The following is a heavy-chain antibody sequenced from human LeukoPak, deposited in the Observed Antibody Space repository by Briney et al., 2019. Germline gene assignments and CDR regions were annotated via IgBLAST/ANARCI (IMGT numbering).Heavy chain of an antibody. CDR2: ISSNGGST. D-gene: IGHD3-22*01. CDR1: GFTFSSYA. V-gene: IGHV3-64*01. J-gene: IGHJ4*02. Sequence: GGSLRLSCAASGFTFSSYAMHWGRQAPGKGLEYVSTISSNGGSTYYANSVKGRFTISRDNSKNTLYLQMNSLRAEDTAVYYCAKRGHYDSSNSYAPFDHWGQGTLVTVSS. CDR3: AKRGHYDSSNSYAPFDH.